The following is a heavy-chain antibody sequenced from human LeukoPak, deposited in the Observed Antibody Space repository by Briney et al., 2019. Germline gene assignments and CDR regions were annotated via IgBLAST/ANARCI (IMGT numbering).Heavy chain of an antibody. CDR2: IYYSGST. Sequence: SETLSLTCTVSGGSISSYYWSWIRQPPGKGLEWIGYIYYSGSTNYNPSLKSRVTISVDTSKNQFSLKLSSVTAADTAVYYCAXXXXXXXXXXXRXALRYWFDPWGQGTLVTVSS. J-gene: IGHJ5*02. CDR1: GGSISSYY. CDR3: AXXXXXXXXXXXRXALRYWFDP. V-gene: IGHV4-59*08.